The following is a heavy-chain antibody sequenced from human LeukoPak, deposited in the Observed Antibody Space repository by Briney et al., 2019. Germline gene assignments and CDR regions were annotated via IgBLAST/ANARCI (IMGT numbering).Heavy chain of an antibody. D-gene: IGHD3-22*01. J-gene: IGHJ4*02. CDR1: GGSISSSSYY. V-gene: IGHV4-39*07. CDR3: ARDLASSGSYYESY. CDR2: IYHSGST. Sequence: SETLSLTCTVSGGSISSSSYYWGWIRQPPGKGLEWIGGIYHSGSTYYNPSLKSRVTISVDTSKNQFSLKLSSVTAADTAVYYCARDLASSGSYYESYWGQGTLVTVSS.